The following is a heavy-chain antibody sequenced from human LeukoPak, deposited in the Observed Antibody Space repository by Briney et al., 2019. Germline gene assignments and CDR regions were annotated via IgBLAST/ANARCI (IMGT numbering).Heavy chain of an antibody. CDR2: INSDGSST. Sequence: GGSLRLSCAASGVTFSSYWMHWVRQAPGKGLAWVSRINSDGSSTSYADSVKGRFTISRDNAKNTLYLQMNSLRAEDTAVYYCASPNRNYFDYWGQGTLVTVSS. CDR1: GVTFSSYW. V-gene: IGHV3-74*01. D-gene: IGHD1-14*01. J-gene: IGHJ4*02. CDR3: ASPNRNYFDY.